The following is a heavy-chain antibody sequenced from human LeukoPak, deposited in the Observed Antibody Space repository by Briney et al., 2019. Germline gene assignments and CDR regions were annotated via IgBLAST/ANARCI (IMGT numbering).Heavy chain of an antibody. J-gene: IGHJ3*02. CDR2: IYYSGST. CDR3: ARQTVTRVMSPRPYSHHLTPPEDAFDI. Sequence: SETLSLTCTVSGGSISSSSYYWGWIRQPPGKGLEWIGSIYYSGSTYYNPSLKSRVTISVDTSKNQFSLKLSSVTAADTAVYYCARQTVTRVMSPRPYSHHLTPPEDAFDIWGQGTMVTVSS. CDR1: GGSISSSSYY. V-gene: IGHV4-39*01. D-gene: IGHD4-17*01.